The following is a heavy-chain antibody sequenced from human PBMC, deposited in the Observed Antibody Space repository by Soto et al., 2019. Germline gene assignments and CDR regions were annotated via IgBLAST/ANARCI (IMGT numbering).Heavy chain of an antibody. V-gene: IGHV1-18*01. CDR2: ISPHNGNT. CDR1: GYTFTSYG. Sequence: QVQLVQSGAEVKKPGASVKVSCTTSGYTFTSYGIIWVRQAPGQGLEWMGWISPHNGNTNYIQKFQGRVTMTTDTSTNTAYLELRSLRSDDTAVYYCATGIRSSGWSGFDYWGQGPLVTFSS. J-gene: IGHJ4*02. CDR3: ATGIRSSGWSGFDY. D-gene: IGHD6-19*01.